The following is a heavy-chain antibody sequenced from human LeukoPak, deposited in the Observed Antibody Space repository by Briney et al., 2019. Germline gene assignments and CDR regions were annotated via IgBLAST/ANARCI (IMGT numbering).Heavy chain of an antibody. CDR1: GFTFSSYA. Sequence: GGSLRLSCAASGFTFSSYALHWVRQAPGKGLEWVAVISYDGSNKYYAGSVKGRFTISRDNSKNTLSLQMNSLRAEDTALYYCARVRTAWYEGTFDYWGQGTLVTVSS. D-gene: IGHD6-13*01. V-gene: IGHV3-30-3*01. CDR3: ARVRTAWYEGTFDY. J-gene: IGHJ4*02. CDR2: ISYDGSNK.